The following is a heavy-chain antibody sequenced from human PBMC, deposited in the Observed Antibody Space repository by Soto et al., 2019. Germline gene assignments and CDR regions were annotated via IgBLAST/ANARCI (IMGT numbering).Heavy chain of an antibody. CDR2: IYHSGST. Sequence: QLQLQETDSGLVKPSQTLSLTCAVSGGSISSGGYSWSWIRQPPGRGLECIGYIYHSGSTYYNPSLKRRVTISVDSSKNQFALKLSSVTAADTAVYYCARAGGLGAVAADYWGQGTMVTVSS. CDR3: ARAGGLGAVAADY. D-gene: IGHD6-19*01. J-gene: IGHJ4*02. V-gene: IGHV4-30-2*01. CDR1: GGSISSGGYS.